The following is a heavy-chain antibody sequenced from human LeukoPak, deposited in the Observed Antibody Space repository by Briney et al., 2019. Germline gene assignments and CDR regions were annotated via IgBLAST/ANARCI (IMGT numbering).Heavy chain of an antibody. CDR2: ISAYNGNT. J-gene: IGHJ6*03. D-gene: IGHD1-26*01. V-gene: IGHV1-18*01. CDR3: ARGGPYSGSYYYYYMDV. CDR1: GYTFTSYG. Sequence: ASVKVSCKASGYTFTSYGISWVRQAPGQGLEGMGWISAYNGNTNYAQKLQGRVTMTTDTSTSTAYMELRSLRSDDTAVYYCARGGPYSGSYYYYYMDVWGKGTTVTVSS.